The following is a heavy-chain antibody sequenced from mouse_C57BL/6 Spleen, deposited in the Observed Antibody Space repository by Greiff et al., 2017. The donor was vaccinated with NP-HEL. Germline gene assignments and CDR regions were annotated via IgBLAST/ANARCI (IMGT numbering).Heavy chain of an antibody. CDR1: GFTFSDYY. J-gene: IGHJ4*01. D-gene: IGHD2-1*01. V-gene: IGHV5-12*01. CDR2: ISNGGGST. Sequence: EVKLVESGGGLVQPGGSLKLSCAASGFTFSDYYMYWVRQTPEKRLEWVAYISNGGGSTYYPDTVKGRFTISRDNAKNTLYLQMGRLKSEDTAMYYCARHGEGGNYLYYAMDYWGQGTSVTVSS. CDR3: ARHGEGGNYLYYAMDY.